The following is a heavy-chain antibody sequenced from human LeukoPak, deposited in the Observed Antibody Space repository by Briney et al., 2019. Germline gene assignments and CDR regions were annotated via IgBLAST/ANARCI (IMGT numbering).Heavy chain of an antibody. J-gene: IGHJ4*02. V-gene: IGHV4-4*07. CDR3: AKDHWGYRGSVSGNYFDY. Sequence: SETLSLTCTVSGGSISSYYWSWIRQPAGKGLEWIGRIYTSGSTNYNPSLKSRVTMSVDTSKNQFSLKLSSVTAADTAVYYCAKDHWGYRGSVSGNYFDYWGQGTLVTASS. CDR1: GGSISSYY. D-gene: IGHD7-27*01. CDR2: IYTSGST.